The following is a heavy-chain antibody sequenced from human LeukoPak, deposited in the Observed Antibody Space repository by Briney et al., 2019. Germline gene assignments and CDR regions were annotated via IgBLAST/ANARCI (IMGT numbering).Heavy chain of an antibody. D-gene: IGHD1-26*01. V-gene: IGHV3-21*01. J-gene: IGHJ4*02. CDR3: ARFRGGNYYVFDY. CDR1: GFTFSSYS. Sequence: GGSLRLSCAASGFTFSSYSMNWVRQAPGKGLEWVSSISGPSRYIYYANSVKGRFTISRDNAKNSLYLQINSLRAEDTAVYYCARFRGGNYYVFDYWGQGNLVTVSS. CDR2: ISGPSRYI.